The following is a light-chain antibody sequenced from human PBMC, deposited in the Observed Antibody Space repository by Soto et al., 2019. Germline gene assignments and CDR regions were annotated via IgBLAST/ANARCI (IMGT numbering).Light chain of an antibody. CDR2: AAS. Sequence: PPSVSVSPGQTARITCSGDVLSEQSSYWYQQKPGKAPKLLIYAASSLQSGVPSRFSGSGSGTDFTLTISSLQPEDFATYYCQQSYSTPRTFGQGTKVDIK. CDR1: LSEQS. CDR3: QQSYSTPRT. J-gene: IGKJ1*01. V-gene: IGKV1-39*01.